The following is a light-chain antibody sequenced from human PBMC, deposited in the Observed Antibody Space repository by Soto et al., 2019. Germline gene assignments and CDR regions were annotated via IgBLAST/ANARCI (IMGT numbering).Light chain of an antibody. CDR2: GAS. CDR3: QHYGTSPLT. Sequence: EIVLTQSPGTLSLSPGERATLSCRASQSVSSSYLAWYQQKPGQAPRLLIYGASSRATGIPDRFSGSGSGTEFTLTISRLEPEDFAVYYCQHYGTSPLTFGGGTKVEI. J-gene: IGKJ4*01. CDR1: QSVSSSY. V-gene: IGKV3-20*01.